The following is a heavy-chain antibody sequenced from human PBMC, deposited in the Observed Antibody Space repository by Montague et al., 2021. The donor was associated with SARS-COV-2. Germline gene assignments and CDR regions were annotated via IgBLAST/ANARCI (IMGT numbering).Heavy chain of an antibody. J-gene: IGHJ3*02. CDR2: IYYSGRT. V-gene: IGHV4-31*02. Sequence: IYYSGRTYYNPSLKSRVTISVDPSKNQFSLKLSSLTAADTAVYHCARDPRYDSSGYYVGSSFDIWGQGTMVTV. CDR3: ARDPRYDSSGYYVGSSFDI. D-gene: IGHD3-22*01.